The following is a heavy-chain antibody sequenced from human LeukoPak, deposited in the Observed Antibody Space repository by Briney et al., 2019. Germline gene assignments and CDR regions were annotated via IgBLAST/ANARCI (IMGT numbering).Heavy chain of an antibody. CDR1: DDTFTSYG. Sequence: AAVKVSCKASDDTFTSYGISWVRQVPGQGLEWMGWISAHTGDTNYAQNLQGRVTMTTDTYTSTAYMELRSLTSDDTAVYYCARDTMVTANWFDPWGQGTLVTVSS. V-gene: IGHV1-18*01. J-gene: IGHJ5*02. CDR2: ISAHTGDT. CDR3: ARDTMVTANWFDP. D-gene: IGHD2-21*02.